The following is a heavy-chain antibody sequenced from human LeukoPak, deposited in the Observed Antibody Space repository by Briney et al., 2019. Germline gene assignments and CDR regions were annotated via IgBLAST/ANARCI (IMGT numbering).Heavy chain of an antibody. V-gene: IGHV3-30*18. CDR1: GFTFSSYG. CDR3: AKDPQFGSGWYGDAFDI. D-gene: IGHD6-19*01. CDR2: ISYDGSNK. Sequence: GGSLRLSCAASGFTFSSYGMHWVRQAPGKGLEWVAVISYDGSNKYYADSVKGRFTISRDNSKNTLYLQINSLRAEDKAVYYCAKDPQFGSGWYGDAFDIWGQGTMVTVSS. J-gene: IGHJ3*02.